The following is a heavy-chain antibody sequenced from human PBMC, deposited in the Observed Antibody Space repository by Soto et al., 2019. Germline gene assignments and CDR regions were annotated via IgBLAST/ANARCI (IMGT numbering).Heavy chain of an antibody. J-gene: IGHJ4*02. CDR3: ARDQGGRVIDY. V-gene: IGHV1-3*01. Sequence: QVQLVQSGAEVKKPGASVKVSCKASGYTFTSYAMHWVRQAPGQRLEWMGWINAGNGNTKYSQKFQGRVTITRDTSAITAYMELTSLRSEDTAVYYCARDQGGRVIDYWGQETLVTVSS. CDR1: GYTFTSYA. CDR2: INAGNGNT. D-gene: IGHD3-16*01.